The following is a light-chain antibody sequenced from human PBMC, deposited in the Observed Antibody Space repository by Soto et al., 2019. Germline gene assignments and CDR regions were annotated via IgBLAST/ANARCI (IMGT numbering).Light chain of an antibody. J-gene: IGKJ1*01. CDR2: GAS. CDR3: QQYDSSPWT. V-gene: IGKV3-20*01. Sequence: ETVLTQSPCTLSLSPGERATLSCRASQDIRSNYLAWYRQTPGQAPRLLIYGASKRASGIADRFSGSESGTDFTLIISRLEPEDFALYYCQQYDSSPWTFGQGNKVEIK. CDR1: QDIRSNY.